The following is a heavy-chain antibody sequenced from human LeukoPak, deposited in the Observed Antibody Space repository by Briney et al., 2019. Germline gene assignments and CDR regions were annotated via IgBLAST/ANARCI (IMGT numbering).Heavy chain of an antibody. D-gene: IGHD3-10*01. V-gene: IGHV4-34*01. CDR2: INHSGST. CDR1: GGSFSGYY. CDR3: ARLAGSGSYQLSYYYYYMDV. J-gene: IGHJ6*03. Sequence: PSETLSLTCAVYGGSFSGYYWSWIRQPPGKGLEWIGEINHSGSTNYNPSLKSRVTISVDTSKNQFSLKLSSVTAADTAVYYCARLAGSGSYQLSYYYYYMDVWGKGTTVTISS.